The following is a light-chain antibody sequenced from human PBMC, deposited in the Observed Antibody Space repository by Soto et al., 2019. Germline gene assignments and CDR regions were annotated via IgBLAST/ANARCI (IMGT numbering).Light chain of an antibody. CDR1: SSNIGSNY. J-gene: IGLJ1*01. V-gene: IGLV1-47*01. CDR3: AAWDDSLRDV. Sequence: QSVLTQPPSASGTPGQRVTISCSGSSSNIGSNYVYWYQQLPGTAPKLLIYRNNQRPSGVPDRFSGSKSGTSASLAISGLRSEDEADYYCAAWDDSLRDVFGTGTKVTGL. CDR2: RNN.